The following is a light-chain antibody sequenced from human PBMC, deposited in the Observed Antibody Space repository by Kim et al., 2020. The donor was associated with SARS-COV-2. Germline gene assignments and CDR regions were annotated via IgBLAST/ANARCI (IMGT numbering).Light chain of an antibody. V-gene: IGLV3-19*01. Sequence: SSELTQDPAVSVALGQTVRITCQGDSLRSYYASWYQQKPGQAPVLVIYGKNNRPSGIPDRFSGSSSGNPASLTITGAQAEDEADYYCNSRDSSGNHLEVF. CDR2: GKN. J-gene: IGLJ3*02. CDR3: NSRDSSGNHLEV. CDR1: SLRSYY.